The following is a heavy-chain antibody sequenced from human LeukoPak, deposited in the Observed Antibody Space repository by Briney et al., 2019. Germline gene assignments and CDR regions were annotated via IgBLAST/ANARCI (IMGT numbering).Heavy chain of an antibody. Sequence: PGGSLRLSCAASGFTFDDYAMHWVRQAPGKGLEWVSGISWNSGSIGYADSVKGRFTISRDNAKNSLYLQMNSLRAEDTALYYCAKDIRIAVSGMDVWGQGTTVTVSS. CDR3: AKDIRIAVSGMDV. CDR2: ISWNSGSI. J-gene: IGHJ6*02. V-gene: IGHV3-9*01. CDR1: GFTFDDYA. D-gene: IGHD6-19*01.